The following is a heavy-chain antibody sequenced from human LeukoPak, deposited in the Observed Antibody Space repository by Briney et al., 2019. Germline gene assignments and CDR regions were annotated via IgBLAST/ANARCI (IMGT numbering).Heavy chain of an antibody. CDR1: GGSFSGYY. D-gene: IGHD3-10*01. CDR2: INHSGST. CDR3: VSRWFGEPSDY. Sequence: SETLSLTCAVYGGSFSGYYWSWIRQPPGKGLEWIGEINHSGSTNYNPSLKSRVTISVDTSKNQFSLKLSSVTAADTAVYYCVSRWFGEPSDYWGQGTLVTVSS. V-gene: IGHV4-34*01. J-gene: IGHJ4*02.